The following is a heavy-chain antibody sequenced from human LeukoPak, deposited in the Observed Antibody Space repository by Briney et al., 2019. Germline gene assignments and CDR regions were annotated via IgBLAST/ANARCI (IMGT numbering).Heavy chain of an antibody. Sequence: GESLKISCKGSGYSFTSYWIGWVRQMPGKGLEWMGIIYPGDSDTRYSPSFRGQVTISADKSISTAYLQWSSLKASDTAMYYCASHIPKPTVVKRGYYYYMDVWGKGTTVTVSS. J-gene: IGHJ6*03. V-gene: IGHV5-51*01. CDR3: ASHIPKPTVVKRGYYYYMDV. CDR2: IYPGDSDT. D-gene: IGHD4-23*01. CDR1: GYSFTSYW.